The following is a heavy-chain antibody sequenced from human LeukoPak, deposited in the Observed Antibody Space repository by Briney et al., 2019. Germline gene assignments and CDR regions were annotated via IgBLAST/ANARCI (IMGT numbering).Heavy chain of an antibody. J-gene: IGHJ4*02. V-gene: IGHV4-59*01. Sequence: SETLSLTCTVSGGSISSYYWSWIRQPPGKGLEWIGYIYYSGSTNYNPSLKSRVTISVDTSKNQFSLKLSSVTAADTAVYYCARFTVVKTIDYWGQGTLVTVSS. D-gene: IGHD4-23*01. CDR2: IYYSGST. CDR1: GGSISSYY. CDR3: ARFTVVKTIDY.